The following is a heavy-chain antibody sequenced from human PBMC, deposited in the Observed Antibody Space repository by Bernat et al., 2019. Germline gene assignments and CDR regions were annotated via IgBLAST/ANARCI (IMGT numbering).Heavy chain of an antibody. CDR1: GGSIGSGGYY. Sequence: QVQLQESGPGLVKPSETLSLTCTVSGGSIGSGGYYWSWIRQHPGKGLEWIGYIHYSGRNYYNPSLESRVSISVDTSKTQFSLKLSSVTAADTAVYYCAVAYAMKEAFDIWGQGTMVTVSS. J-gene: IGHJ3*02. CDR2: IHYSGRN. V-gene: IGHV4-31*03. D-gene: IGHD2-2*01. CDR3: AVAYAMKEAFDI.